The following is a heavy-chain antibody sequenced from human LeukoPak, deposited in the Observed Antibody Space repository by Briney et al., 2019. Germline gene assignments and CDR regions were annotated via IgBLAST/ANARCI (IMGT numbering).Heavy chain of an antibody. J-gene: IGHJ4*02. D-gene: IGHD3-9*01. CDR1: GFTFSDYY. CDR2: ISSSGSTI. V-gene: IGHV3-11*01. Sequence: GGSLRLSCAASGFTFSDYYMSWIRQAPGKGLEWVSYISSSGSTIYYADSVKGRFTISRDNAKNSLYLQMNSLRAEDTAVYYCARDSRGGYDILTGYYTSYYFDYWGQGTLVTVSS. CDR3: ARDSRGGYDILTGYYTSYYFDY.